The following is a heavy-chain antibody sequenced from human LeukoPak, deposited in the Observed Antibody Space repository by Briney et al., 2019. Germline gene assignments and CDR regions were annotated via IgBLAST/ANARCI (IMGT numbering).Heavy chain of an antibody. Sequence: GESLKISCKGAGDNFNNYCSVCVRQMPGKGLEWMGVIDLVDSDTKYSPSFQGQVTISADKSISTASLQWSSLKASDTAMYYCARRTYCGGDCPDTTTHHFDYWGQGTLVTVSS. J-gene: IGHJ4*02. D-gene: IGHD2-21*02. V-gene: IGHV5-51*01. CDR2: IDLVDSDT. CDR1: GDNFNNYC. CDR3: ARRTYCGGDCPDTTTHHFDY.